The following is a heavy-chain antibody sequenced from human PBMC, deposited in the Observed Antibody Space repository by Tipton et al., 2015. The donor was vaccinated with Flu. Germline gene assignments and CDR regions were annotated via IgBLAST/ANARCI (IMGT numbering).Heavy chain of an antibody. CDR1: GFTFSDYY. D-gene: IGHD4-11*01. CDR2: VHRAGNP. V-gene: IGHV4-38-2*01. CDR3: ARRDYSNYVSDPKNWFDP. J-gene: IGHJ5*02. Sequence: LRLSCAASGFTFSDYYMSWVRQAPGQGLEWIGNVHRAGNPYYNPSLKSRVTISVDTSKNQFSLRLYSVTAADTAVYYCARRDYSNYVSDPKNWFDPWGQGTLVTVSS.